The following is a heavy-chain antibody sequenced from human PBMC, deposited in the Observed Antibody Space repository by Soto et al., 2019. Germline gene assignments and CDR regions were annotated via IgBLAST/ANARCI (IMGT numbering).Heavy chain of an antibody. V-gene: IGHV4-4*02. CDR1: GDSINSNYC. D-gene: IGHD6-19*01. CDR3: ARDTGWGLGY. Sequence: QVQLQESGPGLVRPSGTLSLTCAVSGDSINSNYCWTWVRQPPGKGLEWIAEIYYSGGTSHNPSLQSRVTISMDKSKNPSSLHRASVTAADTAMYYCARDTGWGLGYWGQGTLVTVSS. J-gene: IGHJ4*02. CDR2: IYYSGGT.